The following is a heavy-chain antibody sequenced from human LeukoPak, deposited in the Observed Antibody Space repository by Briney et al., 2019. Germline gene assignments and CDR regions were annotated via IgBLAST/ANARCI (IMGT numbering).Heavy chain of an antibody. Sequence: PGGSLRLSCAASGFTFSSYGMHWVRQAPGKGLEWVAVISYDGSDKYYADSVKGRFTISRDNSKNTLYLQVNSLRAEDTAVYYCARANWNSKFDPWGQGTLVTVSS. CDR3: ARANWNSKFDP. V-gene: IGHV3-30*03. CDR2: ISYDGSDK. J-gene: IGHJ5*02. D-gene: IGHD1-1*01. CDR1: GFTFSSYG.